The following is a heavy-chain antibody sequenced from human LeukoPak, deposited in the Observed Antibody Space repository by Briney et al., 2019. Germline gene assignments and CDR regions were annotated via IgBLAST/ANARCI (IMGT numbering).Heavy chain of an antibody. V-gene: IGHV3-23*01. Sequence: GGSLRLYCAASGFTFSSYAMSWVRQAPGKGLEWVSAISGSGGSTYYADSVKGRFTISRDNSKNTLYLQMNSLRAEDTAVYYCAKLRDEIPIWSDWGQGTLVTVSS. CDR2: ISGSGGST. D-gene: IGHD1-1*01. CDR1: GFTFSSYA. CDR3: AKLRDEIPIWSD. J-gene: IGHJ4*02.